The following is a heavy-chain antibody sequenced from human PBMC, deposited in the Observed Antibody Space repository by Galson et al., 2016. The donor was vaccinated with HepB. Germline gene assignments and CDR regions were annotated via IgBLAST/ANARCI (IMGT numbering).Heavy chain of an antibody. CDR1: GFNVNDHY. CDR3: ARQNNTSSDTYYYY. D-gene: IGHD2/OR15-2a*01. J-gene: IGHJ6*01. CDR2: IYSDERT. V-gene: IGHV3-66*02. Sequence: SLRLSCAASGFNVNDHYMSWVRQAPGKGLQWVSVIYSDERTYYADSVKGRFTISRDNSKNTLFLQMNSLGVEDTAVYYCARQNNTSSDTYYYY.